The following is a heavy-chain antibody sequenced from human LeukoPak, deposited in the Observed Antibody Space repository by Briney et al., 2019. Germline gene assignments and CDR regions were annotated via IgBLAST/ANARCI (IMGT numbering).Heavy chain of an antibody. J-gene: IGHJ4*02. CDR1: GFIFSDYF. CDR3: ARGGYSNYPSPFDY. CDR2: IYSGGST. V-gene: IGHV3-53*01. Sequence: GGSLRLSCAASGFIFSDYFISWIRQAPGKGLEWVSVIYSGGSTYYADSVKGRFTISRDNSKNTLYLQMNSLRAEDTAVYYCARGGYSNYPSPFDYWGQGTLVTASS. D-gene: IGHD4-11*01.